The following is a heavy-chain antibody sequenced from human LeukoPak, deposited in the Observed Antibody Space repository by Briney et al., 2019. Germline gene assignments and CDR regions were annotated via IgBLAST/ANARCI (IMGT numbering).Heavy chain of an antibody. CDR2: INHSGST. CDR1: GFTFSSYT. D-gene: IGHD6-13*01. Sequence: GSLRLSCAASGFTFSSYTMNWIRQPPGKGLEWIGEINHSGSTNYNPSLKSRVTISVDTSKNQFSLKLSSVTAADTAVYYCARDSSSWYPFDYWGQGTLVTVSS. J-gene: IGHJ4*02. CDR3: ARDSSSWYPFDY. V-gene: IGHV4-34*01.